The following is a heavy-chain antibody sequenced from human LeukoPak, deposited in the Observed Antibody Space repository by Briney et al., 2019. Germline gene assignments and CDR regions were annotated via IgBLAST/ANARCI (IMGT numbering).Heavy chain of an antibody. CDR1: GYTFTRYY. CDR2: LNPSGGST. J-gene: IGHJ4*02. D-gene: IGHD3-9*01. Sequence: ASVKVSCKASGYTFTRYYMHWVRQAPGQGLGCMGILNPSGGSTSYAQKFQGRVTMTRDTSTSTVYMELSSLRSEDTAVYYCARVSDVLTGYYPLDYWGQGTLVTVSS. V-gene: IGHV1-46*01. CDR3: ARVSDVLTGYYPLDY.